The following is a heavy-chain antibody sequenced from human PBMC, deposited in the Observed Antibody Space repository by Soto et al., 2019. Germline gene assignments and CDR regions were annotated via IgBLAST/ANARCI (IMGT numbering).Heavy chain of an antibody. CDR1: GFTFSSYG. Sequence: GGSLRLSCAASGFTFSSYGMHWVRQAPGKGLEWVAVIWYDGSNKYYADSVKGRFTISRDNSKNTLYLQMNSLRAEDTAVYNCARDSTRIAAAGPPLVYWGQGTLVTVSS. CDR3: ARDSTRIAAAGPPLVY. CDR2: IWYDGSNK. V-gene: IGHV3-33*01. D-gene: IGHD6-13*01. J-gene: IGHJ4*02.